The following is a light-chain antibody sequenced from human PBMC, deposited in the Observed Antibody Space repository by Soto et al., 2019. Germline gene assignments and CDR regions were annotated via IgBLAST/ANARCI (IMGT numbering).Light chain of an antibody. V-gene: IGKV1-12*01. J-gene: IGKJ5*01. CDR1: QSISSW. CDR3: QQANSFPIT. CDR2: EAS. Sequence: DIQMTQSPSTLSASVGDRVTITCLASQSISSWLAWYQQKPGKAPKLLIYEASSLQSGVPSRISGSGSGTDFTLTISSLQPEDFATYYCQQANSFPITFGQGTRLEIK.